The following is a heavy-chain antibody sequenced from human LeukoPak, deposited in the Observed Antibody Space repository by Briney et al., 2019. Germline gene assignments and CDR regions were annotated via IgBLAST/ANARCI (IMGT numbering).Heavy chain of an antibody. Sequence: GGSLRLSCAASGFTFSSYGMHWVRQAPGKGLEWVAFIRYDGSNKYYADSVKGRFTISRDNSKNTLYLQMNSLRAEDTAVYYCAKDRSPPGSYYIRRNSDYWGQGTLVTVSS. CDR1: GFTFSSYG. D-gene: IGHD3-10*01. J-gene: IGHJ4*02. CDR3: AKDRSPPGSYYIRRNSDY. CDR2: IRYDGSNK. V-gene: IGHV3-30*02.